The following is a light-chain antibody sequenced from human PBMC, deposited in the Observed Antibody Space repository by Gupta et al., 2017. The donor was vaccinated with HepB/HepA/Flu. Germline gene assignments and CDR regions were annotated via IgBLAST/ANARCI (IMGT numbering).Light chain of an antibody. Sequence: DIQMTQSPSTLSASLGDRVIITCRASHSIGTYLAWYQHKPGKAPRLLIYEASTLQSGVPSRFSGSGSGTEFTLTISSLQPADFATFYCQQYKNYQWTCGQGTKVEIK. J-gene: IGKJ1*01. V-gene: IGKV1-5*03. CDR1: HSIGTY. CDR2: EAS. CDR3: QQYKNYQWT.